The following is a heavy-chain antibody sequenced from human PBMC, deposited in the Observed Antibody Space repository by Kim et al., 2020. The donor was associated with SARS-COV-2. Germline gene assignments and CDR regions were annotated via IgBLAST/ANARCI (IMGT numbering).Heavy chain of an antibody. D-gene: IGHD6-19*01. V-gene: IGHV3-30*04. CDR1: GFTFTMYS. CDR3: SRDPIYGSGRGYFDS. CDR2: ISFDGSNT. J-gene: IGHJ4*02. Sequence: GGSLRLSCAASGFTFTMYSMHWVRQAPGKGLEWVAFISFDGSNTDYADSVKGRFTVSRDSYKNTVFLEMSRLRIEETALYFCSRDPIYGSGRGYFDSWGPGTLVTVSS.